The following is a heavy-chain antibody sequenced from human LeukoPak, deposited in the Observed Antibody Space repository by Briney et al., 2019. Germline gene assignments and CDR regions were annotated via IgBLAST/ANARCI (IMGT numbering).Heavy chain of an antibody. CDR1: GYSFTSHW. CDR2: IYPGDSDT. V-gene: IGHV5-51*01. J-gene: IGHJ4*02. D-gene: IGHD6-19*01. CDR3: ARQTIAVSGPLDY. Sequence: GESLKIARKGSGYSFTSHWIGWVRQMPGKGLEWMGIIYPGDSDTRYSPSFQGQVSISADKSISTAYLQWSSLKASDTAMYYCARQTIAVSGPLDYWGQGTLATVSS.